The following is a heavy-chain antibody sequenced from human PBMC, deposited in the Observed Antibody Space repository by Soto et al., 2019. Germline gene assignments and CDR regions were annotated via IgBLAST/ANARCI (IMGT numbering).Heavy chain of an antibody. Sequence: ASVKVSCKTSGYTFTGHYIHWVRQAPGQGLEWMGWINPDYGGATYAQKFQGRVSLTRDTSNSTAYMELSSLRSDDTAVYFCARDLGGSSSYLGYWGQGTPVTVSS. J-gene: IGHJ4*02. CDR1: GYTFTGHY. V-gene: IGHV1-2*02. CDR2: INPDYGGA. D-gene: IGHD6-6*01. CDR3: ARDLGGSSSYLGY.